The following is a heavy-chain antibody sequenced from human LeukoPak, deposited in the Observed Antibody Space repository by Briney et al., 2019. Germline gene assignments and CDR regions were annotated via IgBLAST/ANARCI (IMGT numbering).Heavy chain of an antibody. CDR2: IIPILGIA. CDR3: ARDRGAVVGLSLPQIYAFDI. V-gene: IGHV1-69*04. D-gene: IGHD6-19*01. CDR1: GGTFSSYA. J-gene: IGHJ3*02. Sequence: SVKVSCKASGGTFSSYAISWVRQAPGQGLEWMGRIIPILGIANYAQKFQGRVTITADKSTSTAYMELSSLRSEDTAVHYCARDRGAVVGLSLPQIYAFDIWGQGTMVTVSS.